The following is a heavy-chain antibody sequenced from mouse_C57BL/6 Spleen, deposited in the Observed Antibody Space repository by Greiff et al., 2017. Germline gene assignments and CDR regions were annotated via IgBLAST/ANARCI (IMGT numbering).Heavy chain of an antibody. V-gene: IGHV1-66*01. CDR3: ARPLWGKEDFDV. J-gene: IGHJ1*03. Sequence: LQESGPELVKPGASVKISCKASGYSFTSYYIHWVKQRPGQGLEWIGWIYPGSGNTKYNEKFKGKATLTADTSSSTAYMQLSSLTSEDSAVYYCARPLWGKEDFDVWGTGTTVTVSS. CDR1: GYSFTSYY. D-gene: IGHD1-1*02. CDR2: IYPGSGNT.